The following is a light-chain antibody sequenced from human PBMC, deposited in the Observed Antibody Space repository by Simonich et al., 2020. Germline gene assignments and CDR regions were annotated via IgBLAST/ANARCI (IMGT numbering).Light chain of an antibody. V-gene: IGLV6-57*01. Sequence: NFMLTQPHSVSESPGKTVTISCTRSSGSIASNYVQWSHQRPGSSPTTVIYDDNQRPSGVPDRIAGSIDSSSNSASLTISGLKTEDEADYYCQSYDSSNQVFGGGTKLTVL. J-gene: IGLJ3*02. CDR3: QSYDSSNQV. CDR1: SGSIASNY. CDR2: DDN.